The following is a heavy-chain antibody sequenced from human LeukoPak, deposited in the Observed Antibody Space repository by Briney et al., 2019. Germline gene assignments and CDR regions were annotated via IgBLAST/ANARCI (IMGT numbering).Heavy chain of an antibody. CDR3: ARDPNGDYVGAFEM. V-gene: IGHV3-23*01. CDR2: IRSGGDGT. CDR1: GFTLTNYA. J-gene: IGHJ3*02. Sequence: PGGPLRLSCAASGFTLTNYAMIWVRQAPGRGLEWVSAIRSGGDGTLYADSVKGRFTISRDNSKNTLFLQMNNMRAEDTAVYYCARDPNGDYVGAFEMWGPGTKVTVS. D-gene: IGHD4-17*01.